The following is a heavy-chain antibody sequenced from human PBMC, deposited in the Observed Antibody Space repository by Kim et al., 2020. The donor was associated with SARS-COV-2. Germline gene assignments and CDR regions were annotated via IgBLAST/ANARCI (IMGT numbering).Heavy chain of an antibody. Sequence: SETLSLTCTVSGGSISSGGYYWSWIRQHTGKGLEWIGYIYYSGSTYYNPSLKSRVTISVDTTKNQFSLKLSSVTAADTAVYYCARVLGVITIFGVVIVNWFDPWGQRTLVTVSS. CDR2: IYYSGST. J-gene: IGHJ5*02. CDR3: ARVLGVITIFGVVIVNWFDP. CDR1: GGSISSGGYY. V-gene: IGHV4-31*03. D-gene: IGHD3-3*01.